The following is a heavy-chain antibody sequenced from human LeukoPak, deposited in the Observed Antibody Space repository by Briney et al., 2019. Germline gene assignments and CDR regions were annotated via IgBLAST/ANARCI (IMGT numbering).Heavy chain of an antibody. Sequence: GESLKISCKGSGYSFTSYWIGWVRQMPGKGLEWMGIIYPGDSDTRYSPSFQGQVTTSAEKSISTAYLQWSSLKASDTAMYYCARGSEGDILTGYPPYYYYYGMDVWGQGTTVTVSS. CDR3: ARGSEGDILTGYPPYYYYYGMDV. J-gene: IGHJ6*02. CDR1: GYSFTSYW. CDR2: IYPGDSDT. D-gene: IGHD3-9*01. V-gene: IGHV5-51*01.